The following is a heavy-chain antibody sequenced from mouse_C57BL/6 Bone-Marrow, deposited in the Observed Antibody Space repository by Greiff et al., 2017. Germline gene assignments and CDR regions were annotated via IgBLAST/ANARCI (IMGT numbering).Heavy chain of an antibody. J-gene: IGHJ1*03. CDR1: GYTFTSYD. CDR3: ERLEFDGSSGDWYFDV. CDR2: IYPRDGST. D-gene: IGHD1-1*01. V-gene: IGHV1-85*01. Sequence: QVQLKESGPELVKPGASVKLSCKASGYTFTSYDINWVKQRPGQGLEWIGWIYPRDGSTKYNEKFKGKATLTVYTSSSTAYMELHSLTSEDSAVYCCERLEFDGSSGDWYFDVWGTGTTVTVSS.